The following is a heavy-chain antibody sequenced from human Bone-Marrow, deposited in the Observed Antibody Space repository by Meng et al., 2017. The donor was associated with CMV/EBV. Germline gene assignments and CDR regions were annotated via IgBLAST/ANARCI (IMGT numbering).Heavy chain of an antibody. CDR1: GYIFTGYY. J-gene: IGHJ4*02. V-gene: IGHV1-2*02. CDR3: AWVGHYDDSSGYYYPY. Sequence: ASVKVSCKASGYIFTGYYMHWVRQAPGQGLEWMGWINPNSGGTNYAQKFQGRVTMNRDTSISTANMELSRLRSDDTAVYYCAWVGHYDDSSGYYYPYWGQGTLVTVSS. CDR2: INPNSGGT. D-gene: IGHD3-22*01.